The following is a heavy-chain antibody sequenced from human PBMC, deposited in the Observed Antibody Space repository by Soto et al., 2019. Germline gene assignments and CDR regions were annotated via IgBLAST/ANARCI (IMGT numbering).Heavy chain of an antibody. CDR3: ASVQSNYYYGMDV. V-gene: IGHV4-34*01. CDR2: INHSGST. J-gene: IGHJ6*02. CDR1: GGSFSGYY. D-gene: IGHD6-19*01. Sequence: KPSETLSLTCAVYGGSFSGYYWSWTRQPPGKGLEWIGEINHSGSTNYNPSLKSRVTISVDTSKNQFSLKLSSVTAADTVVYYCASVQSNYYYGMDVWGQGTTVTVSS.